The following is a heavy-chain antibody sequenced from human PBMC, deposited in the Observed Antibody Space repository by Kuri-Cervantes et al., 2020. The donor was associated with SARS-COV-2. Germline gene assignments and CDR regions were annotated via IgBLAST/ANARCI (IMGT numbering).Heavy chain of an antibody. CDR1: GYTFIYSH. D-gene: IGHD2-2*01. J-gene: IGHJ3*02. V-gene: IGHV3-11*06. CDR3: ARLVFVDAFDI. CDR2: ISSDSSHT. Sequence: GGSRRLSCAASGYTFIYSHMSWIRQAPGKGLEWVSYISSDSSHTNNAESVKGRFTISRDNAKNSLYLQMNSLRAEDTAVYYCARLVFVDAFDIWGQGTMVTVSS.